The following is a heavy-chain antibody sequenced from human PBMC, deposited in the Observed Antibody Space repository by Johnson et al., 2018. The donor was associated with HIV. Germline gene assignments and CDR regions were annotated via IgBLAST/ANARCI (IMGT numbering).Heavy chain of an antibody. V-gene: IGHV3-7*05. D-gene: IGHD3-10*01. CDR2: IKDDGSEK. Sequence: MQLVESGGSVERPGGSLRLSCAASGFTFSSNWMNWVRQAPGKGLEWVANIKDDGSEKYYADSVRGRFTISRDNAKHSLYLQMKSLRVEDTAVYYCARPIARGASDIWGQGTMVTVSS. J-gene: IGHJ3*02. CDR1: GFTFSSNW. CDR3: ARPIARGASDI.